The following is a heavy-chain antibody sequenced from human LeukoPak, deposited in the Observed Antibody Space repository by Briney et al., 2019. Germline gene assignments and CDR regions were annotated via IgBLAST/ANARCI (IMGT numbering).Heavy chain of an antibody. V-gene: IGHV4-30-4*08. D-gene: IGHD1-1*01. Sequence: SETLSLTCTVSGGSISSGDYYWSWSRQPPGKGLEWIGYIYYSGSTYYNPSLKSRLTIAVDTSKNQFSLKLSSVTAADTAVYYCAREGGTTGTTSAFDIWGQGTMVTVSS. CDR3: AREGGTTGTTSAFDI. CDR1: GGSISSGDYY. CDR2: IYYSGST. J-gene: IGHJ3*02.